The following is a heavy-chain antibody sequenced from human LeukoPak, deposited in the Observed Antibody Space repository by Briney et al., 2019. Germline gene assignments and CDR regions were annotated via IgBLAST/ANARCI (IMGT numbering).Heavy chain of an antibody. CDR1: GYXFTSYY. J-gene: IGHJ4*02. CDR2: IHPSGGST. CDR3: ARGRDDYNYFDY. D-gene: IGHD5-24*01. Sequence: ASVKVSCKASGYXFTSYYIHWVRQAPGQGLEWMGIIHPSGGSTTYAQKFQGRVTMTRDTSTSTVYMELSSLRSEDTAVYYCARGRDDYNYFDYWGQGTLVTVSS. V-gene: IGHV1-46*01.